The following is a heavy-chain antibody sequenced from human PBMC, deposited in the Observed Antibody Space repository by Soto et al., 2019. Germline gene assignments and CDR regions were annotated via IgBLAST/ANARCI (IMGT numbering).Heavy chain of an antibody. V-gene: IGHV1-69*01. CDR1: GGTFSSYA. CDR3: ARGWGLITTTILVIPPRFEY. J-gene: IGHJ4*02. CDR2: IIPIFGTA. D-gene: IGHD3-22*01. Sequence: QVQLVQSGAEVKKPGSSVKVSCKASGGTFSSYAISWVRQSPGQGLEWMGGIIPIFGTANYAQKFQGRVTITADESTSKAYMELSSLRSEDTAVYYCARGWGLITTTILVIPPRFEYWGQGTLVTVSS.